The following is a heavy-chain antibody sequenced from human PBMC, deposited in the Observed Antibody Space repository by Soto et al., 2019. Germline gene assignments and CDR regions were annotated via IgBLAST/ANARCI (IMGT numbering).Heavy chain of an antibody. D-gene: IGHD2-2*02. CDR3: ATDLGYCSSTSCYTGGHWFDP. Sequence: ASVKVSCKVSGYTLTELSMHWVRQAPGKGXEWMGGFDPEDGETIYAQKFQGRVTMTEDTSTDTAYMELSSLRSEDTAVYYCATDLGYCSSTSCYTGGHWFDPWGQGTLVTVSS. CDR2: FDPEDGET. J-gene: IGHJ5*02. CDR1: GYTLTELS. V-gene: IGHV1-24*01.